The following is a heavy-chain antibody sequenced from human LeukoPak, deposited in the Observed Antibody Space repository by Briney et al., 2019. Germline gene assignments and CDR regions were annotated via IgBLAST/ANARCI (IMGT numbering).Heavy chain of an antibody. D-gene: IGHD6-13*01. CDR1: GGTFSSYA. V-gene: IGHV1-69*05. J-gene: IGHJ6*03. Sequence: ASVKVSCKASGGTFSSYAISWVRQAPGQGLEWMGGIIPIFGTANYAQKFQGRVTITTDESTSTAYMELSSLRSEDPAVYYCARVAIAASGTMDVWGKGTTVTVAS. CDR3: ARVAIAASGTMDV. CDR2: IIPIFGTA.